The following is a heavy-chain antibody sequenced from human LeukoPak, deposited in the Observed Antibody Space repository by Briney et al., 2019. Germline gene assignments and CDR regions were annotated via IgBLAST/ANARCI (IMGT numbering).Heavy chain of an antibody. V-gene: IGHV3-53*01. Sequence: GGSLRLSCAASGFTVSSNYMSWVRQAPGKGLEWVSVIYSGGSTYYADSVKGRFTISRDNSKNTLYLQMSSLRAEDTAVYYCASSLMGIVALNYWGQGTLVTVSS. CDR1: GFTVSSNY. CDR2: IYSGGST. D-gene: IGHD5-12*01. CDR3: ASSLMGIVALNY. J-gene: IGHJ4*02.